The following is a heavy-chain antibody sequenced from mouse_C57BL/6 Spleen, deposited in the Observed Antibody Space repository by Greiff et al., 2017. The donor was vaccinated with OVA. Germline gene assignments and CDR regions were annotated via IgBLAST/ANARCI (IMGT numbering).Heavy chain of an antibody. Sequence: VQRQQSGPELVKPGASVKISCKASGYSFTGYYMNWVKQSPEKSLEWIGEINPSTGGTTYNQKFKAKATLTVDKSSSTAYMQLKSLTSEDSAVYYCARSDYDYDGRFAYWGQGTLVTVSA. CDR1: GYSFTGYY. V-gene: IGHV1-42*01. J-gene: IGHJ3*01. CDR2: INPSTGGT. CDR3: ARSDYDYDGRFAY. D-gene: IGHD2-4*01.